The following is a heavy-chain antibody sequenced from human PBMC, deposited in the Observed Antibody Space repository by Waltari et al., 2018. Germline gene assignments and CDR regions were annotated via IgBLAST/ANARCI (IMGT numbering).Heavy chain of an antibody. CDR2: VDPEDGET. CDR3: ATGGYIVVVPAAIQDFDY. CDR1: GYPFTQHY. Sequence: EVQLVHSGAEVKNPGATVKSSCQVAGYPFTQHYMPLVPPSPGQRLEWMGLVDPEDGETIYAEKFQGRVTITADTSTDTAYMELSSLRSEDTAVYYCATGGYIVVVPAAIQDFDYWGQGTLVTVSS. D-gene: IGHD2-2*01. J-gene: IGHJ4*02. V-gene: IGHV1-69-2*01.